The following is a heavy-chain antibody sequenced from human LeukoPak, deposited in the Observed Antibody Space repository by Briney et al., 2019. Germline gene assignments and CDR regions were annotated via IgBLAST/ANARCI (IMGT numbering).Heavy chain of an antibody. CDR3: ARDTTTMIAEY. Sequence: SETLSLTCTVSDDSISSVSYYWGWIRQPPGKGLEWIGSIYYSGYTHYTPSLKSRVTISVDTSKNQFSLKLNSVTAADTAVYYCARDTTTMIAEYWGQGTLVTVSS. D-gene: IGHD3-22*01. J-gene: IGHJ4*02. CDR1: DDSISSVSYY. CDR2: IYYSGYT. V-gene: IGHV4-39*07.